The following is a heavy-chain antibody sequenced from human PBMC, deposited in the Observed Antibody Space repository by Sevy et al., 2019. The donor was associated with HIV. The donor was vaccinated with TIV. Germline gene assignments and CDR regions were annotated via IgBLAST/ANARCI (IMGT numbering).Heavy chain of an antibody. D-gene: IGHD3-16*01. J-gene: IGHJ6*02. V-gene: IGHV4-59*13. CDR2: IHHSGKT. CDR3: ARGGLDSVHRGDYYFYGVDV. Sequence: SETLSLTCTVSGGSLSTYYWSWVRQSPGEGLEWIAYIHHSGKTEYNPSLSSRVTMSIDTSKNQLTLKMKSMTDADTATYYCARGGLDSVHRGDYYFYGVDVWGQGTSVTVSS. CDR1: GGSLSTYY.